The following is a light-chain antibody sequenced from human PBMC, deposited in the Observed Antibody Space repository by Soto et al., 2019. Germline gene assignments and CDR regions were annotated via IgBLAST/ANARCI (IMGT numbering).Light chain of an antibody. CDR3: QQYGSSPLT. CDR2: GAS. CDR1: QSVSSSY. J-gene: IGKJ3*01. Sequence: EIVLTQSPGTLSLSPGERATLSCRASQSVSSSYLAWYQQTPGPAPRLLIYGASSRATGIPDRFSGSGSGTDFTLTSSRLEPEDFAVYYCQQYGSSPLTFGPGTKVDIK. V-gene: IGKV3-20*01.